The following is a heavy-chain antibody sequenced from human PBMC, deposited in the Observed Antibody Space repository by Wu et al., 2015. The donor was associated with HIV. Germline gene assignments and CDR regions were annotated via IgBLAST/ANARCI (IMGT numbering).Heavy chain of an antibody. Sequence: QVQLVQSGAEVKKPGSSVRVSCKASGGTFSTYAISWVRQAPGQGLEWMGGIIPIFGTANYAQKFQGRVTITADESTSTAYMELSSLRSEDTAVYYCARNTDSVATSLYSLGVWGQGTTVTVSS. D-gene: IGHD5-12*01. V-gene: IGHV1-69*12. CDR3: ARNTDSVATSLYSLGV. CDR1: GGTFSTYA. CDR2: IIPIFGTA. J-gene: IGHJ6*02.